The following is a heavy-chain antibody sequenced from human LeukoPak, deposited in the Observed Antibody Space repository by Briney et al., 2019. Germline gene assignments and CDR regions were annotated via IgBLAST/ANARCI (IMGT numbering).Heavy chain of an antibody. CDR2: ISAYNGNT. CDR1: GYTFTSYG. D-gene: IGHD3-16*02. J-gene: IGHJ4*02. V-gene: IGHV1-18*01. CDR3: ARDLRRLRLGELSSPMDY. Sequence: ASVKVSCKASGYTFTSYGISWVRQAPGQGLEWMGWISAYNGNTKYSQKFQGRVTITRDTSASTAYMELSSLRSEDTAVYYCARDLRRLRLGELSSPMDYWGQGTLVTVSS.